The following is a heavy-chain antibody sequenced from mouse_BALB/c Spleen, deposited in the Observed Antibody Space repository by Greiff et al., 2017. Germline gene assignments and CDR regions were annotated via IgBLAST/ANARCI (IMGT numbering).Heavy chain of an antibody. CDR2: INPSTGYT. V-gene: IGHV1-7*01. CDR1: GYTFTSYW. D-gene: IGHD3-2*02. CDR3: ARSGVEGAMDY. J-gene: IGHJ4*01. Sequence: VQLQESGAELAKPGASVKMSCKASGYTFTSYWMHWVKQRPGQGLEWIGYINPSTGYTEYNQKFKDKATLTADKSSSTAYMQLSSLTSEDSAVYYCARSGVEGAMDYWGQGTSVTVSS.